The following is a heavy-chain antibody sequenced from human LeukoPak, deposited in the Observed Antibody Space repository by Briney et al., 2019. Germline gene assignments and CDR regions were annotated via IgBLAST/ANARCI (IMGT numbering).Heavy chain of an antibody. CDR2: INLVDGAI. CDR3: AKSGPYSGSYFESWSHFDY. V-gene: IGHV3-9*01. Sequence: PGGSLRLSCAAAGFTFGDYSMRWVRQPPGEGREWLSGINLVDGAIVYAQSVRGRFTTSRDTAKNSLCLQMNSARAEESALYYCAKSGPYSGSYFESWSHFDYWGQGTLAMVSA. D-gene: IGHD1-26*01. J-gene: IGHJ4*02. CDR1: GFTFGDYS.